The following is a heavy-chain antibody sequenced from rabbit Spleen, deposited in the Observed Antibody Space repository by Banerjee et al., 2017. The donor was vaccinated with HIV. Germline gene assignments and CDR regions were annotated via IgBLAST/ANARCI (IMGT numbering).Heavy chain of an antibody. Sequence: QEQLVESGGGLVQPEGSLTLTCKASGVSFSNKAVMCWVRQAPGKGLEWIGSIYSGGGVKYYAPWVNGRFTISGSGSLNSVDLKMTSLTAADTATYFCARDSGGSYFALWGQGTLVTVS. V-gene: IGHV1S47*01. CDR2: IYSGGGVK. CDR1: GVSFSNKA. CDR3: ARDSGGSYFAL. D-gene: IGHD8-1*01. J-gene: IGHJ3*01.